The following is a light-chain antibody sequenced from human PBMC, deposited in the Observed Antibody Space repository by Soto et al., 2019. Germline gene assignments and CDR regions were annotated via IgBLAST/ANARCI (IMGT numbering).Light chain of an antibody. J-gene: IGLJ2*01. CDR2: DVS. CDR3: SSYTIGRTL. CDR1: SSDVGGYNY. Sequence: QSALTQPASVSGSPGQSITISCTGTSSDVGGYNYVSWYQQHPGKAPKLMIYDVSNRPSGVSNRFFGSKSGNTASLTISGLQAEDEADYYCSSYTIGRTLFGGGTQLTVL. V-gene: IGLV2-14*01.